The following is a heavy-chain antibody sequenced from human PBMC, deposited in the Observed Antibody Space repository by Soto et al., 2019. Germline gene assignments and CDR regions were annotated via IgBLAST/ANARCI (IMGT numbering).Heavy chain of an antibody. D-gene: IGHD3-16*01. CDR3: ARMRGLGEISPYLDY. CDR1: GGSISDYQ. V-gene: IGHV4-59*01. CDR2: IYYSGRT. Sequence: QVQLQESGPGLVKPSETLSLTCSISGGSISDYQWNCIRQPPGKGLECIGYIYYSGRTNYNPSLKRRLTISLDTSTRQFSLRLRSVTAADTAVYYCARMRGLGEISPYLDYWGQGALVTVSS. J-gene: IGHJ4*02.